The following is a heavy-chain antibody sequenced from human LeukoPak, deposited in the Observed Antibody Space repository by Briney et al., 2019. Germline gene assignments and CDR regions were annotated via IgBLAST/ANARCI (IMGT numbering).Heavy chain of an antibody. CDR2: INHSGST. CDR3: ARGRTSYWGKKNYFDY. D-gene: IGHD7-27*01. Sequence: SETLSLTCAVYGGSFSGYYWRWIRQPPGKGLEWIGEINHSGSTNYNPSLKSRVTISVDTSKNQFSLKLSSVTAADTAVYYCARGRTSYWGKKNYFDYWGQGTLVTVSS. CDR1: GGSFSGYY. V-gene: IGHV4-34*01. J-gene: IGHJ4*02.